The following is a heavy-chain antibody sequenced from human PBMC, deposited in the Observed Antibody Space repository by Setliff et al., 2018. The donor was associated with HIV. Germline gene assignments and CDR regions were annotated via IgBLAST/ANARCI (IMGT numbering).Heavy chain of an antibody. Sequence: GASVKVSCKASGYTFTTYYIHWVRQAPGQGLEWMGILNPSGGSTSYAQKFQGRVTITGDTSASTVYMELSSLRSEDTAVYYCARDYSGTYYGDIDWWGQGTLVTVSS. CDR3: ARDYSGTYYGDIDW. J-gene: IGHJ4*02. D-gene: IGHD1-26*01. CDR1: GYTFTTYY. V-gene: IGHV1-46*01. CDR2: LNPSGGST.